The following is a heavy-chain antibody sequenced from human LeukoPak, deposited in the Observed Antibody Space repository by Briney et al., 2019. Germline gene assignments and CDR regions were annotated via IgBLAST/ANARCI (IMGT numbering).Heavy chain of an antibody. CDR3: ARTPWPRYCSSTSRYTGGVYFDY. J-gene: IGHJ4*02. CDR1: GGSISSGGYY. D-gene: IGHD2-2*02. CDR2: IYYSGST. V-gene: IGHV4-31*03. Sequence: SETLSLTCTVSGGSISSGGYYWSWIRQHPGKGLEWIGYIYYSGSTYYNPSLKSRVTISVDTSKNQFSLKLSSVTAADTAVYYCARTPWPRYCSSTSRYTGGVYFDYWGQGTLVTVSS.